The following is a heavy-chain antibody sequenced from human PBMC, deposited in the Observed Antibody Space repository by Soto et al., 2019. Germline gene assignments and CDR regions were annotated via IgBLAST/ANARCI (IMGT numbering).Heavy chain of an antibody. Sequence: QVQLVQSGAEVKNPGASVMVSCKTSGDTFTGYYMHWVRQAPGQGLEWMGWINPHSGDTDYAQTFQGRVTMTRDTSISTAYMELSRLRSNDTAFYYCARGYSTGWYSSVFFDYWGQGTLVTVSS. CDR1: GDTFTGYY. CDR3: ARGYSTGWYSSVFFDY. J-gene: IGHJ4*02. V-gene: IGHV1-2*02. D-gene: IGHD6-19*01. CDR2: INPHSGDT.